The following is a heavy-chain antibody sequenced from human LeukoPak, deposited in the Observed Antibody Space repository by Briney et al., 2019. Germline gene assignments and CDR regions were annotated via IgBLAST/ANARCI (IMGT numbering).Heavy chain of an antibody. Sequence: GGSLRLSCAASGFTFSDSFMSWVRQAPGKGLEWVGRSRNKADSYTAEYAASVKVRFTISRDESKNSLYLQISSLETEDAAVYYCATYSWYRLAYWGQGSLVTVSS. J-gene: IGHJ4*02. CDR3: ATYSWYRLAY. CDR2: SRNKADSYTA. V-gene: IGHV3-72*01. D-gene: IGHD6-13*01. CDR1: GFTFSDSF.